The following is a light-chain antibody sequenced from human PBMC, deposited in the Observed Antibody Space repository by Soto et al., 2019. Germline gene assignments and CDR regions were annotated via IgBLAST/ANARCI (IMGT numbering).Light chain of an antibody. J-gene: IGKJ1*01. Sequence: EIVLTQSPGTLSLSPGERATLSCRASQSVSSSYLAWYQQKPGQAPRLLIYGASSRATGIPDRFSGSGSGTDFTLTFSRLEPEDFAVYYCQQYGSSPLWTFGQGTKV. V-gene: IGKV3-20*01. CDR3: QQYGSSPLWT. CDR2: GAS. CDR1: QSVSSSY.